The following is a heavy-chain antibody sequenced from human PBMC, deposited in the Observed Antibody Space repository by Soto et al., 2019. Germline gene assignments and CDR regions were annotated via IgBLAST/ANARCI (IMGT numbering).Heavy chain of an antibody. Sequence: QVQLVESGGGVVQPGRSLRLSCAASGFTFSSYGMHWVRQAPGKGLEWVAVIWYDGSNKYYADSVKGRFTISRDNSKNTLYLQMNSLRAEDTAVYYCARGSIPGSSWGRGYYFDSWGQGTLVTVSS. CDR1: GFTFSSYG. CDR3: ARGSIPGSSWGRGYYFDS. J-gene: IGHJ4*02. V-gene: IGHV3-33*01. D-gene: IGHD6-13*01. CDR2: IWYDGSNK.